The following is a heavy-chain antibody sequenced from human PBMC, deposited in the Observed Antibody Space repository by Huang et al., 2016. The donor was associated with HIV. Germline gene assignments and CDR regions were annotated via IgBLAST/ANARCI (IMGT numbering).Heavy chain of an antibody. J-gene: IGHJ4*02. D-gene: IGHD2-15*01. CDR1: GFTFNTFG. V-gene: IGHV3-30*18. Sequence: QVQLVESGGGVVQPGRSLRLSCVASGFTFNTFGMHGVRQAPGKGLEWVAVISYDGSSGRYSESVKGRFTISRDNPMDTLYLQMNSLRPDDTAVYYCAKESRWYSDLDNWGQGTLVTVSS. CDR3: AKESRWYSDLDN. CDR2: ISYDGSSG.